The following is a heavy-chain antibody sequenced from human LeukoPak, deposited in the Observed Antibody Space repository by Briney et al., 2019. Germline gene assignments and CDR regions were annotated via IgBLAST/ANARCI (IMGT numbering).Heavy chain of an antibody. D-gene: IGHD3-3*01. V-gene: IGHV4-61*02. Sequence: SETLSLTCTVSGGSISSGSYYWSWIRQPAGKGLEWIGRIYTSGSTNYNPSLKSRVTISVDTSMNQFSLKLSSVTAADTAVYYCAGFWSGYYGFDYWGQGTLVTVSS. CDR2: IYTSGST. CDR3: AGFWSGYYGFDY. CDR1: GGSISSGSYY. J-gene: IGHJ4*02.